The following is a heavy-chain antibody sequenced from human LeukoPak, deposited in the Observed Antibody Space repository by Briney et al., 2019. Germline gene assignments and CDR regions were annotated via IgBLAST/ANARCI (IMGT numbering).Heavy chain of an antibody. V-gene: IGHV4-59*01. Sequence: SETLSLTCTVSGGSISSYYWSWIWQPPGKGLEWIGYIYYSGSTNYNPSLKSRVTISVDTSKNQFSLKLSSVTAADTAVYYCARAKNRIAVAGTGGMDVWGQGTTVTVSS. D-gene: IGHD6-19*01. CDR2: IYYSGST. J-gene: IGHJ6*02. CDR3: ARAKNRIAVAGTGGMDV. CDR1: GGSISSYY.